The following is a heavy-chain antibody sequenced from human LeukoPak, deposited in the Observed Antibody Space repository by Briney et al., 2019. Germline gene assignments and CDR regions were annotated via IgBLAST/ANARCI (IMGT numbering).Heavy chain of an antibody. CDR1: GFTFSSYS. CDR2: ISSSSSYI. D-gene: IGHD3-22*01. V-gene: IGHV3-21*01. J-gene: IGHJ4*02. Sequence: GGSLRLSCAASGFTFSSYSMNWVRQAPGKGLEWVSSISSSSSYIYYADSVKGRFTISRDNAKNSLYLQMNSLRAEDTAVYYCARDGGYYYDSSGYYHRYWGQGTLVTVSS. CDR3: ARDGGYYYDSSGYYHRY.